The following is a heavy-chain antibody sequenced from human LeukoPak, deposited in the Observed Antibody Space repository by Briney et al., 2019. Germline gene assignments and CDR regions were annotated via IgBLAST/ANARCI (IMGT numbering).Heavy chain of an antibody. D-gene: IGHD4-17*01. CDR1: GFAFSTYA. J-gene: IGHJ6*02. V-gene: IGHV3-23*01. CDR2: ISGSAITT. CDR3: ACGAFGMDV. Sequence: GGSLRLSCVASGFAFSTYAVGWVRQAPGKGLEWVSAISGSAITTFYADSVKGRFTISRDNSKNTLYLQVSSLRADDTAVYYCACGAFGMDVWGQGTTVTVSS.